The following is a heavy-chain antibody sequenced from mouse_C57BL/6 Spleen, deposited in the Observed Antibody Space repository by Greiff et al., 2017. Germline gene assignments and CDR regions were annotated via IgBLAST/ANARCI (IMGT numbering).Heavy chain of an antibody. V-gene: IGHV1-42*01. Sequence: EVQLQQSGPELVKPGASVKISCKASGYSFTGYYMNWVKQSPEKSLEWIGEINPSTGGTTYTQKFKAKATLTVDKSSSTSYLQLKSLTSEDSAVYYCARDGYYWGFDYWGQGTTLTVSS. J-gene: IGHJ2*01. CDR1: GYSFTGYY. CDR3: ARDGYYWGFDY. CDR2: INPSTGGT. D-gene: IGHD1-1*01.